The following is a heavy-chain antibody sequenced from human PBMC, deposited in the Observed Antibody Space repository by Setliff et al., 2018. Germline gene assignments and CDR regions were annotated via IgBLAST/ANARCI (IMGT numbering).Heavy chain of an antibody. D-gene: IGHD1-26*01. J-gene: IGHJ4*02. CDR1: GYTFTGYY. V-gene: IGHV1-2*06. CDR3: VEWGGSYY. Sequence: GASVKVSCKASGYTFTGYYMYWVRQAPGQGLEWMGRINPSSGATIYAQKFQGRVTMTEDTSTDTAYMELGSLRSEDTAVYYCVEWGGSYYWGQGTLVTVSS. CDR2: INPSSGAT.